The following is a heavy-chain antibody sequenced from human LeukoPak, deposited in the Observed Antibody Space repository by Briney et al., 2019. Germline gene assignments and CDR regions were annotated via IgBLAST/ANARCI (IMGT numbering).Heavy chain of an antibody. CDR3: AKSTYGSNPYYFDY. Sequence: PGGSLRLSCAASGFTFSSYAMSWVRQAPGKGLEWVSGISGSGSTTYYADSVKGRFTISRDNSKNTLYLQMNSLRAEDTAVYYCAKSTYGSNPYYFDYWGQGTLVTVSS. CDR2: ISGSGSTT. CDR1: GFTFSSYA. D-gene: IGHD1-26*01. V-gene: IGHV3-23*01. J-gene: IGHJ4*02.